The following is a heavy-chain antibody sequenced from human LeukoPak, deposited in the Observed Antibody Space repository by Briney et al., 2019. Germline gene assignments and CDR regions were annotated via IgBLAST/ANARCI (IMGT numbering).Heavy chain of an antibody. CDR3: ARGHRRDSYYYDSSGYPD. D-gene: IGHD3-22*01. CDR1: GYTFTSYD. Sequence: ASVKVSCKASGYTFTSYDINWVRQATGQGLEWMGWMNPNSGNTGYAQKFQGRVTMTRNTSISTAYMELSSLRSEDTAVSYCARGHRRDSYYYDSSGYPDWGQGTLVTVSS. J-gene: IGHJ4*02. V-gene: IGHV1-8*01. CDR2: MNPNSGNT.